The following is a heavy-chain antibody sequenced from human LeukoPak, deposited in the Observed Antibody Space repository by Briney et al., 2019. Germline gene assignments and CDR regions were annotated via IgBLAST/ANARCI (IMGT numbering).Heavy chain of an antibody. CDR1: GFTFGRYA. D-gene: IGHD3-22*01. V-gene: IGHV3-64*01. CDR2: ISSDGGTT. CDR3: ARNYYDTTGPFAAFDI. J-gene: IGHJ3*02. Sequence: PGGSLRLSCAASGFTFGRYAMQWVRQAPGKGLEFVSTISSDGGTTFYASSVKGRFTISRDNSKNTLYLQMGSLRAEDMALYYCARNYYDTTGPFAAFDIWGQGTMVIMSS.